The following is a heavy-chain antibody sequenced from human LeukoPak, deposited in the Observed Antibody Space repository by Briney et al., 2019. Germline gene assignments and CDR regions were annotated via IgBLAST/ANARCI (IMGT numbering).Heavy chain of an antibody. Sequence: GASVKVSCKASGGTFSSYAISWVRQAPGQGLEWMGGIIPIFGTANYAQKFQGRVTITTDESTSTAYMELSSLRSEDTAVYYCATSTDYDILTGYATNPNWFDPWGQGTLVTVSS. CDR3: ATSTDYDILTGYATNPNWFDP. V-gene: IGHV1-69*05. J-gene: IGHJ5*02. CDR2: IIPIFGTA. CDR1: GGTFSSYA. D-gene: IGHD3-9*01.